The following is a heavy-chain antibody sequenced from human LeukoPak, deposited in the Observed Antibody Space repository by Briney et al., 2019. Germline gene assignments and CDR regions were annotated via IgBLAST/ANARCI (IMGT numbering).Heavy chain of an antibody. CDR3: ARTYYYDSSGYYPFDY. Sequence: GGSLRLSCAASGFTFSSYGMHWVRQAPGKGLEWVAVIWYDGGNKYYADSVKGRFTISRDNSKNTLYLQMNSLRAEDTAVYYCARTYYYDSSGYYPFDYWGQGTLVTVSS. J-gene: IGHJ4*02. CDR1: GFTFSSYG. CDR2: IWYDGGNK. V-gene: IGHV3-33*01. D-gene: IGHD3-22*01.